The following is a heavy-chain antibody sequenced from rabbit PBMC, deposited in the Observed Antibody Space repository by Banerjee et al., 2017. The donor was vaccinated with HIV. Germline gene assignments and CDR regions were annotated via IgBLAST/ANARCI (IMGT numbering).Heavy chain of an antibody. Sequence: EESEGGLVKPGASLTLTCKASGFSFSSGLPMFWVRPAPGKGLEWIASVDTGDGTTYYASWVNGRFTVSLDNAQNTVFLQMTSLTPADTATYFCARCAGYGGYGYGYLDFWGPGTLVTVS. V-gene: IGHV1S40*01. D-gene: IGHD6-1*01. CDR2: VDTGDGTT. CDR3: ARCAGYGGYGYGYLDF. J-gene: IGHJ6*01. CDR1: GFSFSSGLP.